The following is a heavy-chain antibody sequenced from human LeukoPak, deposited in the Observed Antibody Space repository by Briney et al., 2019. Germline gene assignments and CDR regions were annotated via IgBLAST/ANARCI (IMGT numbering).Heavy chain of an antibody. D-gene: IGHD6-6*01. CDR1: GFTFSSYS. Sequence: GGSLRLSCAASGFTFSSYSMNWVRQAPGKGLEWVSSISSSSSYIYYADSVKGRLTISRDNAKNSLYLQMNSLRAEDTAVYYCARDLSSSPNNWFDPWGQGTLVTVSS. V-gene: IGHV3-21*01. J-gene: IGHJ5*02. CDR2: ISSSSSYI. CDR3: ARDLSSSPNNWFDP.